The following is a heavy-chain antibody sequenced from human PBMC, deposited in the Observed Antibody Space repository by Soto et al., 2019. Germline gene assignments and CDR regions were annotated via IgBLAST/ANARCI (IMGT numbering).Heavy chain of an antibody. V-gene: IGHV4-4*07. CDR1: GGSLSSFY. CDR3: AREDAARIERWFDA. CDR2: IYGSGRT. D-gene: IGHD6-6*01. J-gene: IGHJ5*02. Sequence: QVQLQESGPSLVRPSETLSLTCTVSGGSLSSFYWSWIRQPAGKGLEWVGRIYGSGRTTYNPSLKSRVTMSLDVSLNQFSLKLTSVTAADTAVYFCAREDAARIERWFDAWGQGILVTVSS.